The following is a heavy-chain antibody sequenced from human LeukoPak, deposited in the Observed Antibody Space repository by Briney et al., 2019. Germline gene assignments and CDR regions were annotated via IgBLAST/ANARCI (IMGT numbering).Heavy chain of an antibody. CDR2: ISGSGGST. Sequence: GGSLRLSCAASGFTFSNYAMSWVRQAPGKGLEWVSAISGSGGSTYYVDSVKGRLIISRDNAKSSLYLQMNSLRAEDTAVYYCVRGGYRGFDYEYWGQGTLVTVSS. CDR1: GFTFSNYA. D-gene: IGHD5-12*01. V-gene: IGHV3-23*01. J-gene: IGHJ4*02. CDR3: VRGGYRGFDYEY.